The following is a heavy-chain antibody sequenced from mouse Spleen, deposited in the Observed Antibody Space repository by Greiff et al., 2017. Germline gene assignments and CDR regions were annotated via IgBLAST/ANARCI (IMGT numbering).Heavy chain of an antibody. J-gene: IGHJ4*01. CDR2: IYPRDGST. D-gene: IGHD1-1*01. Sequence: QVQLQQSGPELVKPGASVKLSCKASGYTFTSYDINWVKQRPGQGLEWIGWIYPRDGSTKYNEKFKGKATLTVDTSSSTAYMELHSLTSEDSAVYFCARHGSSFYYYAMDYWGQGTSVTVSS. V-gene: IGHV1-85*01. CDR3: ARHGSSFYYYAMDY. CDR1: GYTFTSYD.